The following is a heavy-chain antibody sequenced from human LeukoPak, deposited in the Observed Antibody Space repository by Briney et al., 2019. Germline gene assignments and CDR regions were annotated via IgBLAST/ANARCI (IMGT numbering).Heavy chain of an antibody. D-gene: IGHD5-12*01. Sequence: GGXXRXXCAASGFTFSNFAXNWVRQAPGTGXXXGSSITSRTSTTYYIDSVKGRFTISRDNSKNTLYLQMDSLRVDDTAIYYCAKDQKGGRNSGYDLGESWGQGTLVIVS. J-gene: IGHJ5*02. CDR2: ITSRTSTT. V-gene: IGHV3-23*01. CDR1: GFTFSNFA. CDR3: AKDQKGGRNSGYDLGES.